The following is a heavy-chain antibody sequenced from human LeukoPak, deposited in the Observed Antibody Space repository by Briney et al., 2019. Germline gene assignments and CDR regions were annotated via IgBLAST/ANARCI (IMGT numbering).Heavy chain of an antibody. CDR3: VRGRTGSIATAGRY. CDR2: LDPEDGET. J-gene: IGHJ4*02. CDR1: GSTLTEFS. V-gene: IGHV1-24*01. D-gene: IGHD6-6*01. Sequence: ASVKVSCKLSGSTLTEFSIHWVRQAHGKGLEWLGGLDPEDGETILSQKFQVRVALTADTSTSTAYMDMSRLRSEDTAVYFCVRGRTGSIATAGRYWGRGTLVTVSS.